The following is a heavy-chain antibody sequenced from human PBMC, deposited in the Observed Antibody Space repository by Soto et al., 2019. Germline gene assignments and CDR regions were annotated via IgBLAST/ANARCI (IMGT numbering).Heavy chain of an antibody. CDR2: IYYSGST. D-gene: IGHD1-20*01. CDR3: ARVNNWNDGTFDY. Sequence: SETLSLTCTVSGGSISSGGYYWSWIRQHPGKGLEWIGYIYYSGSTYYNPSLKSRVTISVDTSKNQFSLKLSSVTAADTAVYYCARVNNWNDGTFDYWGQGTLVTVSS. CDR1: GGSISSGGYY. V-gene: IGHV4-31*03. J-gene: IGHJ4*02.